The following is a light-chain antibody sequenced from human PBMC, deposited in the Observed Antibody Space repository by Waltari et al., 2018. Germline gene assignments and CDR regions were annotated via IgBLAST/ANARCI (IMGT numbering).Light chain of an antibody. Sequence: EIVLAQSPGTLSLSPGERATLSCRASQSVSRALAWYQQKPGQAPRLLLYGASSRATGIPDRFSGSGSGTDFSLTISRLEPEDFAVYFCQHYERLPATFGQGTKVEIK. CDR1: QSVSRA. CDR2: GAS. CDR3: QHYERLPAT. J-gene: IGKJ1*01. V-gene: IGKV3-20*01.